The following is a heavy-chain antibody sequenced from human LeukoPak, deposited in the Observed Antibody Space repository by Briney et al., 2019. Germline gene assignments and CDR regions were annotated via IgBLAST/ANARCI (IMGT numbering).Heavy chain of an antibody. D-gene: IGHD1-26*01. Sequence: GASVKVSYKVSGYTLTELSMHWVRQAPGKGLEWMGGFDPEDGETIYSHKFQGRVTMTEDTSTDTAYMELSSLRSEDTAVYYCATSTVWYSGSQTFDYWGQGTLVTVSS. J-gene: IGHJ4*02. V-gene: IGHV1-24*01. CDR1: GYTLTELS. CDR3: ATSTVWYSGSQTFDY. CDR2: FDPEDGET.